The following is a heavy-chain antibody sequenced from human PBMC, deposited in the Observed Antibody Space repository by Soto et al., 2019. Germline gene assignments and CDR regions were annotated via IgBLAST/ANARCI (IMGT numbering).Heavy chain of an antibody. Sequence: ASVKVSCKASGYTFTSYGISWVRQAPGQGLEWMGWISAYNGNTNYAQKLQGRVTMTTDTSTSTAYMELRSLRSDDTAVYYCAREAVDTAMVTVWFDPWGQGTLVTVAS. CDR1: GYTFTSYG. V-gene: IGHV1-18*01. CDR2: ISAYNGNT. D-gene: IGHD5-18*01. J-gene: IGHJ5*02. CDR3: AREAVDTAMVTVWFDP.